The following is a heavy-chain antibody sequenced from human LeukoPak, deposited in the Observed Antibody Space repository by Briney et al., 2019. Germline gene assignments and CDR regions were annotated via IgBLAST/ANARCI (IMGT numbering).Heavy chain of an antibody. CDR1: GFTFSSYG. V-gene: IGHV3-30*03. CDR3: ARGISSVAAFDI. J-gene: IGHJ3*02. Sequence: GGSLRLSCAASGFTFSSYGMHWVRQAPGKGLEWVAVMSYDGNNKYYADSVKGRFTISRDNSNNMVYLQMNSLRAEDTAVYYCARGISSVAAFDIWGQGTMVTVSS. D-gene: IGHD3-10*01. CDR2: MSYDGNNK.